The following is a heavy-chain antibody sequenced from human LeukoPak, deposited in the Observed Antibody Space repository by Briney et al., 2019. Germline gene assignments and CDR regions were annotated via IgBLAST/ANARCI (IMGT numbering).Heavy chain of an antibody. CDR2: LSGSGGST. CDR3: AKVSVVVVAATFDY. V-gene: IGHV3-23*01. J-gene: IGHJ4*02. CDR1: GFTFRNYA. D-gene: IGHD2-15*01. Sequence: PGGSLRLSCAASGFTFRNYAMSWVRQAPGKGLEWVSALSGSGGSTHNADSVKGRFTISRDNSKNTLYLQMNSLRAEDTAVYYCAKVSVVVVAATFDYWGQGTLVTVSS.